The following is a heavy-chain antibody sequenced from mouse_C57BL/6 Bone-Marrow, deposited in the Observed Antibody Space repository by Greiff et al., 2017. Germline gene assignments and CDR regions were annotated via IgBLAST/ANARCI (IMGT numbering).Heavy chain of an antibody. Sequence: VQLQQSGPELVQPGASVKISCKASGYSFTDYNMNWVKQRHGKSLEWIGVIIPNYGTTSYNQKFKGKATLTVDQSSSTAYIQLNSLTSEDSAVYYCAAAQVRDYAMDYWGQGTSVTVSS. J-gene: IGHJ4*01. V-gene: IGHV1-39*01. D-gene: IGHD3-2*02. CDR2: IIPNYGTT. CDR1: GYSFTDYN. CDR3: AAAQVRDYAMDY.